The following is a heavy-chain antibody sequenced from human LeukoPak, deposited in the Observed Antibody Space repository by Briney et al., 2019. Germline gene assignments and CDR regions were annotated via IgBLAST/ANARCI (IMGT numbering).Heavy chain of an antibody. Sequence: ASETLSLTCTVSGGSISSSSYYWGWIRQPPGKGLEWIGSIYYSGSTNYNPSLKSRVTISVDTSKNQFSLKLSSVTAADTAVYYCARERVTMVRGVMRYFDYWGQGTLVTVSS. J-gene: IGHJ4*02. CDR3: ARERVTMVRGVMRYFDY. V-gene: IGHV4-39*07. CDR1: GGSISSSSYY. CDR2: IYYSGST. D-gene: IGHD3-10*01.